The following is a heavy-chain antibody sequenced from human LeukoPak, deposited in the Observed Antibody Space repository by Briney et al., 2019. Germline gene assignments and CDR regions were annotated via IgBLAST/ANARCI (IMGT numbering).Heavy chain of an antibody. V-gene: IGHV1-46*01. CDR2: INPSGGST. J-gene: IGHJ4*02. CDR1: GYTFTSYY. D-gene: IGHD3-10*01. CDR3: ARGPVNGMVRGEKHFGY. Sequence: VASVKVSCKASGYTFTSYYMHWVRQAPGQGLEWMGIINPSGGSTSYAQKFQGRVTITADESTSTAYMELSSLRSEDTAVYYCARGPVNGMVRGEKHFGYWGQGTLVTVSS.